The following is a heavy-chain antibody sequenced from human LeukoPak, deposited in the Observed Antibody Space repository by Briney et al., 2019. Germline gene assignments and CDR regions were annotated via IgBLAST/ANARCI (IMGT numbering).Heavy chain of an antibody. V-gene: IGHV4-59*01. J-gene: IGHJ6*02. CDR1: GGSISSYY. CDR3: ARDRGSVDV. CDR2: IYYSGST. Sequence: SETLSLTCTVSGGSISSYYWSWIRQPPGKGLEWIGYIYYSGSTNYNPSLKNRVTISVDTSKNQFSLKLSSVTAADTAVYYCARDRGSVDVWGQGTTVTVSS.